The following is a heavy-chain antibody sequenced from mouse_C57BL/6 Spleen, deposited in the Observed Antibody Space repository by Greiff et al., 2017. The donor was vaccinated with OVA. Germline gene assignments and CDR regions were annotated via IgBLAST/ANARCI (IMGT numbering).Heavy chain of an antibody. V-gene: IGHV1-85*01. Sequence: VKLMESGPELVKPGASVKLSCKASGYTFTSYDINWVKQRPGQGLEWIGWIYPRDGSTKYNEKFKGKATLTVDTSSSTAYMELHSLTSEDSAVYFCARSYYSNYPYAMDYWGQGTSVTVSS. D-gene: IGHD2-5*01. J-gene: IGHJ4*01. CDR2: IYPRDGST. CDR1: GYTFTSYD. CDR3: ARSYYSNYPYAMDY.